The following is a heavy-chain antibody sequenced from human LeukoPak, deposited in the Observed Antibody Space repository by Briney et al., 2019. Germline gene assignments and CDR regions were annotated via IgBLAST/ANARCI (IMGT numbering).Heavy chain of an antibody. CDR3: ARDQWKRGSYPGRNDY. CDR2: ISSSVSYI. CDR1: GFTFSSYS. V-gene: IGHV3-21*01. Sequence: GGSLRLSCAASGFTFSSYSMNWVRQAPGKGLEWVSSISSSVSYIYYADSVKGRFTISRDNAKNSLYLQMNSLRAEDTAVYYCARDQWKRGSYPGRNDYWGQGTLVTVSS. D-gene: IGHD1-26*01. J-gene: IGHJ4*02.